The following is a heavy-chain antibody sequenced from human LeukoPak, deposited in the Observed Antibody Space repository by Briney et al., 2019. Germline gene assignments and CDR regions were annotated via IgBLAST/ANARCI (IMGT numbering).Heavy chain of an antibody. D-gene: IGHD3-16*02. J-gene: IGHJ4*02. CDR2: IYYSGST. CDR3: ARGQALETYYDYVWGSYRKGYYFDY. V-gene: IGHV4-59*01. CDR1: GGSISSYY. Sequence: SETLSLTCTVSGGSISSYYWSWIRQPPGKGLEWIGYIYYSGSTNYNPSLKSRVTISVDTSKNQFSLKLSSVTAADTAVYYCARGQALETYYDYVWGSYRKGYYFDYWGQGTLVTVSS.